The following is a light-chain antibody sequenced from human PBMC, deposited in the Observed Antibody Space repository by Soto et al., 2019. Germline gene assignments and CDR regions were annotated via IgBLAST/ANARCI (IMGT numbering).Light chain of an antibody. Sequence: IVLTQSPCTLSLSPGERATLSRRASQSVSNNYLAWYQQKPGQAPRLLISGASTRAAGISDRFRGSGSGTDFTLSISRLAPEDFAVYYCQQYGVSPTFGGGTKVDIK. CDR3: QQYGVSPT. J-gene: IGKJ4*01. V-gene: IGKV3-20*01. CDR2: GAS. CDR1: QSVSNNY.